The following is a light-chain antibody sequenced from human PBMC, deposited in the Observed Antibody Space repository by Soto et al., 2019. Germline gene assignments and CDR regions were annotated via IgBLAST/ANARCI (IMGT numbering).Light chain of an antibody. CDR2: EVS. Sequence: DVVMTQTPLSLTVAPGQPASISCKSSQSLLHITGETFLFWYLQKPRQSPQLLIYEVSTRVSGVPDRFSGSGSGTDFTLEISRVETDDVGIYYCMQSTQLPPTFGQGTRLAIE. CDR1: QSLLHITGETF. J-gene: IGKJ5*01. CDR3: MQSTQLPPT. V-gene: IGKV2D-29*02.